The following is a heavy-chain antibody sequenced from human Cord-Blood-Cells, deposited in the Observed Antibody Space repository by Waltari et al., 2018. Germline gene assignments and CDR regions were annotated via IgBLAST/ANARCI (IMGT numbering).Heavy chain of an antibody. D-gene: IGHD1-26*01. Sequence: EVQLLESGGGLVQPGGSLRLSCAASGFTFSSYAMSWVRQAPGKGVEWVSAISGSGGSTYYADSVKGRFTISRDNSKNTLYLQMNSLRAEDTAVYYCAKFSGSYYYFDYWGQGTLVTVSS. CDR3: AKFSGSYYYFDY. V-gene: IGHV3-23*01. CDR1: GFTFSSYA. J-gene: IGHJ4*02. CDR2: ISGSGGST.